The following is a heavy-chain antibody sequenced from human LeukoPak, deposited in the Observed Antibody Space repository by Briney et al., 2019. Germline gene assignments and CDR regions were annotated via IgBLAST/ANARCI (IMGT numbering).Heavy chain of an antibody. V-gene: IGHV1-69*05. CDR2: IIPIFGTA. CDR1: GGTFSSYA. J-gene: IGHJ4*02. D-gene: IGHD3-22*01. Sequence: SVKISCKASGGTFSSYAISWVRQAPGQGLELMGRIIPIFGTANYAQKFQGRVTITTDESTSTAYMELSSLRSEDTAVYYCARGSYYYDSSGLDYWGQGTLVTVSS. CDR3: ARGSYYYDSSGLDY.